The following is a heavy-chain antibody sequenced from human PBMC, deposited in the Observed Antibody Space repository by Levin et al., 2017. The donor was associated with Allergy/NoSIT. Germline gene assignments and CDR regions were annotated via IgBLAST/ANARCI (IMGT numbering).Heavy chain of an antibody. CDR3: ARDSTGYSTFDP. Sequence: GGSLRLSCAASGFTVSSNYMNWVRQAPGKGLEWVSAIYSGGSTYYADSVKGRFTISRDNSKHTLDLQMNSLRAEDTAVYYCARDSTGYSTFDPWGQGTLVTVSS. V-gene: IGHV3-53*01. J-gene: IGHJ5*02. D-gene: IGHD3-9*01. CDR1: GFTVSSNY. CDR2: IYSGGST.